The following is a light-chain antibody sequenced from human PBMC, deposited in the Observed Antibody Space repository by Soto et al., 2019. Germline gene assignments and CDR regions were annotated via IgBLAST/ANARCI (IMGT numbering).Light chain of an antibody. V-gene: IGLV1-44*01. CDR1: SSNIGSDT. CDR2: RSN. Sequence: QSVLTQPPSASGTPGQRVTISCSGSSSNIGSDTVNWYQQLPGTAPKLLIHRSNQRPSGVPGRFSGSKSGTSASLAISGLQSEDEADYYCSSYAGSNNWVFGGGTKVTVL. J-gene: IGLJ3*02. CDR3: SSYAGSNNWV.